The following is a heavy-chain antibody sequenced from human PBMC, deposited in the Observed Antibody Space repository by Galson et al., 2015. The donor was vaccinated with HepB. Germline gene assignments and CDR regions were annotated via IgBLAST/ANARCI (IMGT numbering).Heavy chain of an antibody. J-gene: IGHJ4*02. Sequence: SVKVSCKASGFTFTNYAIHWVGQAPGQSLEWMGFINAGNGHTRYSQNFQGRVTFTRDTSATTVYVELSSLRSEDTAVYYCARGYCTGGSCSDFDYWGQGTLVTVSS. D-gene: IGHD2-15*01. CDR1: GFTFTNYA. V-gene: IGHV1-3*01. CDR2: INAGNGHT. CDR3: ARGYCTGGSCSDFDY.